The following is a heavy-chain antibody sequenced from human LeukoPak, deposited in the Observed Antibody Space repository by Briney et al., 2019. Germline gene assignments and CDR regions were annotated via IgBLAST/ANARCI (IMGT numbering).Heavy chain of an antibody. D-gene: IGHD5-24*01. V-gene: IGHV6-1*01. CDR2: TYYRSTWYN. J-gene: IGHJ4*02. Sequence: SQTLSLTCAISGDSVSRDSIAWNWIRQSPSRGLEWLGRTYYRSTWYNDYAVSVKGRITINPDTSKNHFSLQLDSVTPEDTAAYYCARGLGWPYFDYWGQGTLVTVSS. CDR3: ARGLGWPYFDY. CDR1: GDSVSRDSIA.